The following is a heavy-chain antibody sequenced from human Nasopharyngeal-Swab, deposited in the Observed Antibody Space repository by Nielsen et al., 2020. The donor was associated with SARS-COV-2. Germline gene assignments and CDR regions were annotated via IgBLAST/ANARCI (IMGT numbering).Heavy chain of an antibody. Sequence: GESLKISCSASGFTFSGYAMHWVRQAPGKGLEYVSGISSNGVSTYYTDSARGRFTISRDNSKNTLDLQMSSLRSEDTAVYYCARTPYCGGDCYRHFDYWGQGTLVTVSS. CDR1: GFTFSGYA. V-gene: IGHV3-64D*06. CDR2: ISSNGVST. CDR3: ARTPYCGGDCYRHFDY. J-gene: IGHJ4*02. D-gene: IGHD2-21*02.